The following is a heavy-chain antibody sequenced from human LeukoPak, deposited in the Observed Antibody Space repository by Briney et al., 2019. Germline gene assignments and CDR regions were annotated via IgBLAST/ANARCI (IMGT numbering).Heavy chain of an antibody. J-gene: IGHJ3*02. D-gene: IGHD4-17*01. CDR1: EFIFSSYS. Sequence: GGSLRLSCTSSEFIFSSYSMNWVRQAPGKGLEWVSSISSSSSYIYYADSVKGRFTISRDNAKNSLYLQMNSLRAEDTAVYYCARGTVTTIWGAFDIWGQGTMVTVSS. V-gene: IGHV3-21*01. CDR3: ARGTVTTIWGAFDI. CDR2: ISSSSSYI.